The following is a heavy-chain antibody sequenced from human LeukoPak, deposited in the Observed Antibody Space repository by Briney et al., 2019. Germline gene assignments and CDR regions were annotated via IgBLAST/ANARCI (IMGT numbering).Heavy chain of an antibody. D-gene: IGHD6-13*01. V-gene: IGHV1-3*01. CDR1: GYTFTSYA. Sequence: ASVKVSCKASGYTFTSYAMHWVRQAPGQRLEWMGWISAGNGNTKYSQKFQGRVTITRDTSASTAYMELSSLRSEDTAVYYCARDWAYSSSWRYGMDVWGQGTTVTVSS. J-gene: IGHJ6*02. CDR3: ARDWAYSSSWRYGMDV. CDR2: ISAGNGNT.